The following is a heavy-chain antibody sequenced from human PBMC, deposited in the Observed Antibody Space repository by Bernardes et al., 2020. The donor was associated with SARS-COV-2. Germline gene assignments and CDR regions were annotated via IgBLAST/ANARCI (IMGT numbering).Heavy chain of an antibody. CDR3: AKDLFPSGPDAFYI. V-gene: IGHV3-23*01. D-gene: IGHD3-3*01. CDR2: ISDGSENI. CDR1: GFRFSKYA. Sequence: GGSLRLSCVASGFRFSKYAMSWVRQAPGKGLEWRSSISDGSENIYYGDSVTDRFTIPRDNSKNTVYLQMNSLGVEDTAIYYCAKDLFPSGPDAFYIWGLGTQVTVSA. J-gene: IGHJ3*02.